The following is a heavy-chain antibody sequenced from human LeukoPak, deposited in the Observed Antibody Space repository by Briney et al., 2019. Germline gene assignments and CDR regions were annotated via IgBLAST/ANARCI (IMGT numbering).Heavy chain of an antibody. Sequence: SETLSLTCTVSGGSISSYYWSWIRQPPGKGLEWVGYIYYSGSTNYNPSLKSRVTISVDTSKNQFSLKLSSVTAADTAVYYCAGGGDGYSYDAFDIWGQGTMVTVSS. V-gene: IGHV4-59*01. CDR1: GGSISSYY. J-gene: IGHJ3*02. CDR2: IYYSGST. D-gene: IGHD5-24*01. CDR3: AGGGDGYSYDAFDI.